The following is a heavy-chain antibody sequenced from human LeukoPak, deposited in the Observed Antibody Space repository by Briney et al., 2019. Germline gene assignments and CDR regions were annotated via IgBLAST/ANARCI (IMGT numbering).Heavy chain of an antibody. D-gene: IGHD3-3*01. CDR3: AKDQDYDFWNGYYGLYNWFDP. CDR2: ISGSGGST. J-gene: IGHJ5*02. V-gene: IGHV3-23*01. Sequence: GGSLRLSCAASGFTFSSYAMSWVRQAPGKGLEWVSAISGSGGSTYYADSVKGRFTISRDNSKNTLYLQMNSLRAEDTAVYYCAKDQDYDFWNGYYGLYNWFDPWGQGTLVTVSS. CDR1: GFTFSSYA.